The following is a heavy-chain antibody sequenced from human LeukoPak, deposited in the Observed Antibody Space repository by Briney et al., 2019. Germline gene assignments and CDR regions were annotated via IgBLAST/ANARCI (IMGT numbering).Heavy chain of an antibody. CDR2: IYYSGST. V-gene: IGHV4-59*01. CDR3: ARSQYYDFWSGYHKGPYFDY. CDR1: GGSISSYY. Sequence: SETLSLTCTVSGGSISSYYWSWIRQPPGKGLEWIGYIYYSGSTNYNPSLKSRVTISVDTSKNQFSLKLSSVTAADTAVYYCARSQYYDFWSGYHKGPYFDYWGQGTLVTVSA. D-gene: IGHD3-3*01. J-gene: IGHJ4*02.